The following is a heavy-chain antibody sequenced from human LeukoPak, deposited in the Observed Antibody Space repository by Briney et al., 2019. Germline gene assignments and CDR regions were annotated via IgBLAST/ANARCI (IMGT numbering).Heavy chain of an antibody. D-gene: IGHD3-16*01. CDR3: AKVGGFGRSWRYEY. J-gene: IGHJ4*02. CDR2: IEQDGNKK. V-gene: IGHV3-7*01. CDR1: GFTFSSHW. Sequence: GGALRLSRAASGFTFSSHWMGCVPRAPGKGLECVANIEQDGNKKNCVDAVKGRTTISRDNAKNSLYLQMNSLRVEDTAVYHCAKVGGFGRSWRYEYWGRGTLVTVSS.